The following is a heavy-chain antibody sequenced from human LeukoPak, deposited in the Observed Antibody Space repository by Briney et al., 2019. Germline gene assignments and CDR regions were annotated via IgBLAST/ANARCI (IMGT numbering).Heavy chain of an antibody. CDR3: ARGEVMVAEFDY. V-gene: IGHV4-59*01. Sequence: SETLSLTCTVSGGSISGYFWSWIRQPPGKGLEWIGYIYYSGSTNYNPSLKSRVTISVDTSKNQFSLKLSSVTAADTAVYYCARGEVMVAEFDYWSQGTLVTVSS. CDR2: IYYSGST. CDR1: GGSISGYF. J-gene: IGHJ4*02. D-gene: IGHD2-8*01.